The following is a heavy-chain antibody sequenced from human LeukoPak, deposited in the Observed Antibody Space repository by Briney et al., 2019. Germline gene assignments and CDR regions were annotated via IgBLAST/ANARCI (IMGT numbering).Heavy chain of an antibody. Sequence: SETLSLTCTVSGGSVSSGSYYWSWIRRPPGKGLEWIGFIYYSGSTNYNPSLKSRVTMSVDTSKNQFSLKLSSVTAADTAVYYCASHYSGYNWGSDYWGQGTLVTVSS. J-gene: IGHJ4*02. CDR3: ASHYSGYNWGSDY. V-gene: IGHV4-61*01. CDR2: IYYSGST. D-gene: IGHD5-12*01. CDR1: GGSVSSGSYY.